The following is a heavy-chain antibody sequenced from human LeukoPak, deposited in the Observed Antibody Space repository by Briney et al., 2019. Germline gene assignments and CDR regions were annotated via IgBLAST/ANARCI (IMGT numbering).Heavy chain of an antibody. CDR3: ARGPGYSGYESIDY. CDR2: IYSSGST. D-gene: IGHD5-12*01. Sequence: SQTLSLTCTVSAGSISSAGYYWSWIRQPAGKGLEWIGRIYSSGSTNYNPSLKSRVTISVDTSKNQFSLKLSSVTAADTAVYYCARGPGYSGYESIDYWGQGALVTVSS. V-gene: IGHV4-61*02. CDR1: AGSISSAGYY. J-gene: IGHJ4*02.